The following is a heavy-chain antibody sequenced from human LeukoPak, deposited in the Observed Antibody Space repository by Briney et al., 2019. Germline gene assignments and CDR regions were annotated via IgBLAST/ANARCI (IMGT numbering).Heavy chain of an antibody. D-gene: IGHD2-21*01. CDR2: ISSSSSTI. CDR1: GFTFSSYS. J-gene: IGHJ6*03. CDR3: ASSCGGDCYPNYYYYMDV. V-gene: IGHV3-48*01. Sequence: GGSLRLSCAASGFTFSSYSMNWFRQAPVKGLEWVSYISSSSSTIYYADSVKGRFTISRDNAKNSLYLQMNSLRAEDTAVYYCASSCGGDCYPNYYYYMDVWGKGTTVTVSS.